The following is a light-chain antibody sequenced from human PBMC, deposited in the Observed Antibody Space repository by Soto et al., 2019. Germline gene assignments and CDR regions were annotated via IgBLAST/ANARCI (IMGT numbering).Light chain of an antibody. Sequence: QSVLTQPPSVSAAPGQKVTVSCSGSSSNIGNTFVSWYQQFPGAAPKLLIADNDKRPSGIPDRFSGSKSGTSATLTITGLQTGDEANYYCGSWDNRMSNFVFGSGTKLTVL. CDR1: SSNIGNTF. V-gene: IGLV1-51*01. J-gene: IGLJ1*01. CDR3: GSWDNRMSNFV. CDR2: DND.